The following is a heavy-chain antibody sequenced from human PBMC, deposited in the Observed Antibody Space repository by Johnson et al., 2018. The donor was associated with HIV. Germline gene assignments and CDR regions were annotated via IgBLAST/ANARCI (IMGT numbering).Heavy chain of an antibody. CDR1: GFTFSSYA. CDR2: INWNGGST. V-gene: IGHV3-NL1*01. D-gene: IGHD3-22*01. J-gene: IGHJ3*01. Sequence: QVQLVESGGGVVQAGRSRRLSCAASGFTFSSYAMNWVRQAPGKGLEWVSGINWNGGSTFYADSVKGRFTISRYNAKNTLYLQMNSLTPEDTAVYYCAREVDSRGPPGLWWGQGTMVTVSS. CDR3: AREVDSRGPPGLW.